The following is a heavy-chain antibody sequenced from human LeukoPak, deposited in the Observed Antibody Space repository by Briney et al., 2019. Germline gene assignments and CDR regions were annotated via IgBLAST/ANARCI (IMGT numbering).Heavy chain of an antibody. D-gene: IGHD6-13*01. CDR1: GFTFSSYW. CDR2: IKQDGSEK. Sequence: GRSLRLSCAASGFTFSSYWMSWVPQAPGKGLEWVANIKQDGSEKYYVDSVKGRFTISRDNAKNSLYLQMNSLRAEDTAVYYCAREGGRIAAALDYWGQGTLVTVSS. CDR3: AREGGRIAAALDY. J-gene: IGHJ4*02. V-gene: IGHV3-7*01.